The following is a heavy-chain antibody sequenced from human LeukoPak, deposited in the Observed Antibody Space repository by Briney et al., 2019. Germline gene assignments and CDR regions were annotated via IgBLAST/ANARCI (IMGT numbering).Heavy chain of an antibody. J-gene: IGHJ6*03. D-gene: IGHD3-16*01. CDR3: AQKASSGNTFGGVSYTDV. CDR1: EFSFNNYT. V-gene: IGHV3-23*01. CDR2: ISTSGTFT. Sequence: AGGSLRLSRAAAEFSFNNYTLSGVRQAPGKGLEWVSSISTSGTFTYYADSVKGRFTISRDNSKNTLYLQMISLSADDAAVYYCAQKASSGNTFGGVSYTDVWGKGTTVTVSS.